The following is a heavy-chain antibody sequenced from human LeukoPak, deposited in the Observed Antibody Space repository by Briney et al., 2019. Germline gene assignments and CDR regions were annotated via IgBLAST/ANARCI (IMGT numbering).Heavy chain of an antibody. CDR3: SRSAYYDGSGNYYDY. D-gene: IGHD3-22*01. V-gene: IGHV3-74*01. CDR1: GFTFSSYW. CDR2: ISDGGSTT. Sequence: GGSLRLSRAASGFTFSSYWMHWVRQAPGKGLVWVSRISDGGSTTTYADSVKGRFTISRDNAKNTLYLQMNGLRAEDTAVYYCSRSAYYDGSGNYYDYWGQGTLVTVSS. J-gene: IGHJ4*02.